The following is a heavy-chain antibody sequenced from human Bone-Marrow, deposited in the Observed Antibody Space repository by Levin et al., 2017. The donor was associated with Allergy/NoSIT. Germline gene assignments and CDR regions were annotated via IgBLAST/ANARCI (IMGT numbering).Heavy chain of an antibody. V-gene: IGHV3-53*01. CDR3: ARGQLIQGGAFDY. D-gene: IGHD2-8*01. CDR1: GFTVSNNY. Sequence: SCAASGFTVSNNYMSWVRRAPGKGLEWVSIIDSGDSTFYADSVKGRFTISRDSSKNTLYLQMNSLTAEDTAVYYCARGQLIQGGAFDYWGQGTLVTVSS. CDR2: IDSGDST. J-gene: IGHJ4*02.